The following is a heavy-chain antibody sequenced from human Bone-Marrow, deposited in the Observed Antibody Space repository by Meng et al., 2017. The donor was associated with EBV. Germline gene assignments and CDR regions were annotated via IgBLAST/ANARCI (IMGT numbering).Heavy chain of an antibody. CDR1: AGTFSSYA. D-gene: IGHD3-10*01. CDR2: IIPIFGTA. V-gene: IGHV1-69*06. CDR3: ARGGTYYYGSGSYREYFQH. Sequence: VWLFRIWAVCNKPGPSVKVSSKASAGTFSSYAISWVRQAPGQGLEWMGGIIPIFGTANYAQKFQGRVTITADTSTSTAYMELSSLRSEDTAVYYCARGGTYYYGSGSYREYFQHWGQGTLVTVSS. J-gene: IGHJ1*01.